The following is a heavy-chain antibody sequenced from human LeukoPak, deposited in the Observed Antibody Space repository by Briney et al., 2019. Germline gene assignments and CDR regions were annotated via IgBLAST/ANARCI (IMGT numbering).Heavy chain of an antibody. D-gene: IGHD6-19*01. CDR1: GGSFSGYY. CDR2: IYTSGST. CDR3: AREPPLAVAGPDY. V-gene: IGHV4-4*07. J-gene: IGHJ4*02. Sequence: SETLSLTCAVYGGSFSGYYWSWIRQPAGKGLEWIGRIYTSGSTNYNPSLKRRVTISVDKSKNQFSLKLSSVTAADTAVYYCAREPPLAVAGPDYWGQGPLVTVSS.